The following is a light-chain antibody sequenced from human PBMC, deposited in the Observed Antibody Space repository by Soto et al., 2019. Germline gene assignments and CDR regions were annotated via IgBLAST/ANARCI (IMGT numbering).Light chain of an antibody. J-gene: IGLJ3*02. CDR1: SSNIGNNY. V-gene: IGLV1-51*01. CDR3: ATWDSSLRAEV. CDR2: DNH. Sequence: QSVLTQPPSVSAAPGQRVTISCSGSSSNIGNNYVSWYQQLPETAPKLLIYDNHKRPSGIPDRFSGSRSGTSATLGITGLQTGDEAAYYCATWDSSLRAEVFGGGTKVTVL.